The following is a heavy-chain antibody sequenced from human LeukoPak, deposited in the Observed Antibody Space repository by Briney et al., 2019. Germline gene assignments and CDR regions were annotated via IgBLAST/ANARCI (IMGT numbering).Heavy chain of an antibody. D-gene: IGHD6-19*01. Sequence: GGSLRLSCAASGFTFSSYSMNWVRQAPGKGLEWPSSISSSSSYIYYADSVKGRFTISRDNAKNSLYLQMNSLRAEDTAVYYCARLKTPSIAVALDWFDPWGQGSLVTVSS. CDR3: ARLKTPSIAVALDWFDP. CDR2: ISSSSSYI. V-gene: IGHV3-21*01. CDR1: GFTFSSYS. J-gene: IGHJ5*02.